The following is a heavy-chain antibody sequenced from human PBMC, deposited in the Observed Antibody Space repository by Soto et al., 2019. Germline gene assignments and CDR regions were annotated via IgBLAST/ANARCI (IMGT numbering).Heavy chain of an antibody. CDR1: GYTFSRYG. CDR3: ARETGSSGDNWFDP. Sequence: ASVKVSCKASGYTFSRYGISWVRQAPGQGLEWMGWISGFNGNTKESEKLQGRVTLTTDTAANTAHMELRGLRSDDTAVYYCARETGSSGDNWFDPWGQGTLVTVSS. V-gene: IGHV1-18*01. J-gene: IGHJ5*02. CDR2: ISGFNGNT.